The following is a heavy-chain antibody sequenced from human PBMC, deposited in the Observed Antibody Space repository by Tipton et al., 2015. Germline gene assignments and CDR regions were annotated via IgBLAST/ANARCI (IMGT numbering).Heavy chain of an antibody. V-gene: IGHV4-31*03. D-gene: IGHD3-22*01. J-gene: IGHJ5*02. CDR1: GDSISSGGYY. CDR2: IYYSGGT. CDR3: ARGDSGSYYDSSGYYFPNWFDP. Sequence: TLSLTCTVSGDSISSGGYYWSWIRQHPGKGLEWIGYIYYSGGTNYNPSLKSRVTMSVDTSKNQFSLKLNSVTAADTAVYYCARGDSGSYYDSSGYYFPNWFDPWGQGTLVIVSS.